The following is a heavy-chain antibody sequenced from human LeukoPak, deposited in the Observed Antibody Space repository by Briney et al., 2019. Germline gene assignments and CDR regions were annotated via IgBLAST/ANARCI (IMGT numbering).Heavy chain of an antibody. V-gene: IGHV3-23*01. D-gene: IGHD4-17*01. J-gene: IGHJ4*02. CDR3: SARRLTVTTEIDY. CDR2: ISGSGDSS. CDR1: GFTFSSYD. Sequence: PGGTLRLSCAASGFTFSSYDMSWVRQAPGKGLEWVSAISGSGDSSYYADSVKGRFTISRDNSKDTVYLQMNRLRLDDTAVYYCSARRLTVTTEIDYWGQGTLVTVSS.